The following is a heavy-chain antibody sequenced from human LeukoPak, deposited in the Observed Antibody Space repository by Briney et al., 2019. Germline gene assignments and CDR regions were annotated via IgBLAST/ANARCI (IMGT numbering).Heavy chain of an antibody. CDR3: ARSSIIAAAGPYYFDY. D-gene: IGHD6-13*01. CDR2: ISPIFGTA. V-gene: IGHV1-69*06. J-gene: IGHJ4*02. Sequence: ASVKVSCKASGGTFSSYAISWVRQAPRQGLEWMGGISPIFGTANYAQKFQGRVTITADKSTTTAYMELSSLRSEDTAVYYCARSSIIAAAGPYYFDYWGQGTLVTVSS. CDR1: GGTFSSYA.